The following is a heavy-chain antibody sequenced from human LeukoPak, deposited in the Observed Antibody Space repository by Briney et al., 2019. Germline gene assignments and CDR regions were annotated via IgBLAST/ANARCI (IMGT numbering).Heavy chain of an antibody. D-gene: IGHD4-11*01. CDR1: GYTFTGYY. V-gene: IGHV1-2*02. Sequence: ASVTVSCKASGYTFTGYYMHWVRQAPGQGLEWMGWINPNSGGTNYAQKFQGRVTMTRDTSISTAYMELSRLRSDDTAVYYCARGPQSTVIERHYYYYMDVWGKGTTVTVSS. J-gene: IGHJ6*03. CDR3: ARGPQSTVIERHYYYYMDV. CDR2: INPNSGGT.